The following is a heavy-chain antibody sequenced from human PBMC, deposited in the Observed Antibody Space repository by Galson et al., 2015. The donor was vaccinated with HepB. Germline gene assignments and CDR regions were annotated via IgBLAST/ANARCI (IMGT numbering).Heavy chain of an antibody. V-gene: IGHV1-69*13. D-gene: IGHD6-13*01. J-gene: IGHJ6*02. CDR3: ARGKVVAATQGYYYGMDV. Sequence: SVKVSCKASGGTFSSYAISWVRQAPGQGLEWMGGIIPIFGTANYAQKFQGRVTITADESTSTAYMELSSLRSEDTAVYYCARGKVVAATQGYYYGMDVWGQGTTVTVSS. CDR2: IIPIFGTA. CDR1: GGTFSSYA.